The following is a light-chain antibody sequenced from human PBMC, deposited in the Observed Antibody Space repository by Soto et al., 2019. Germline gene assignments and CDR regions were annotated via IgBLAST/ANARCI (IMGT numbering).Light chain of an antibody. CDR3: SSNTRSSTLI. V-gene: IGLV2-14*01. J-gene: IGLJ1*01. Sequence: QSALTQPASVSGSPGQSITISCPGTSSDVGFYNYVSWYQQHPGKAPKLMIYDVTNRPSGVSNRFSGSKSGNTASLTISGLQAEDEADYFCSSNTRSSTLIFGTGTKVTVL. CDR2: DVT. CDR1: SSDVGFYNY.